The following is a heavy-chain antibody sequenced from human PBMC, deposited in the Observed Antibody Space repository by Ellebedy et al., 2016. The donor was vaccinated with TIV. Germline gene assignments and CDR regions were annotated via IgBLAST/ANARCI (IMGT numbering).Heavy chain of an antibody. CDR3: ARGPWRYCSGGSCSNWFDP. Sequence: MPSETLSLTCTVSGGSISSYYWSWIRQPPGKGLEWIGYIYYSGSTNYNPSLKSRVTISVDTSKNQFSLKLSSVTAADTAVYYCARGPWRYCSGGSCSNWFDPWGQGTLVTVSS. CDR1: GGSISSYY. CDR2: IYYSGST. D-gene: IGHD2-15*01. V-gene: IGHV4-59*01. J-gene: IGHJ5*02.